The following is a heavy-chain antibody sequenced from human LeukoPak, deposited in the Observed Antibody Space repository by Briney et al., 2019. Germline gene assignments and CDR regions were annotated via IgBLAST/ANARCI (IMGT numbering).Heavy chain of an antibody. D-gene: IGHD3-16*02. CDR1: GYTFTSYD. Sequence: ASVKVSCKASGYTFTSYDINWVRQATGQGLEWMGWMNPNSGNTGYAQKFQGRVTMTRNTSISTAYMELSSLRSEDTAVYYCATGKTYYDYVWGSYRYGCFDYWGQGTLVTVSS. J-gene: IGHJ4*02. CDR3: ATGKTYYDYVWGSYRYGCFDY. CDR2: MNPNSGNT. V-gene: IGHV1-8*01.